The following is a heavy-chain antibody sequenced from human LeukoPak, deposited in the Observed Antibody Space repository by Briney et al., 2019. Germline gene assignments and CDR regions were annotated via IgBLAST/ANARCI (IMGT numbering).Heavy chain of an antibody. CDR3: ARVGGELLPLDY. J-gene: IGHJ4*02. Sequence: GGSLRLSCAASGFTISGYNMHWVRQAPGKGLEWVSSISGSSNFIYYTDSVKGRFTISRDNAKNSLYLQMNSLRADDTAVYYCARVGGELLPLDYWGQGTLVTISS. V-gene: IGHV3-21*01. CDR1: GFTISGYN. CDR2: ISGSSNFI. D-gene: IGHD1-26*01.